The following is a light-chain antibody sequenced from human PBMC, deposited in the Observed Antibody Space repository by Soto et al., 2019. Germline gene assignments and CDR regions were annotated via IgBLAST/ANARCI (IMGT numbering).Light chain of an antibody. CDR3: LQVNTYPLT. CDR2: AAS. V-gene: IGKV1-17*01. CDR1: QAIRKD. Sequence: DIQMTQSPPSLSASVGDRVTITCRASQAIRKDLGWYQQKPGKAPKRLIYAASSLLSGVPSRFSGSGSGTEFTLTISSLQPEDFATYFCLQVNTYPLTFGGGTKVEIK. J-gene: IGKJ4*01.